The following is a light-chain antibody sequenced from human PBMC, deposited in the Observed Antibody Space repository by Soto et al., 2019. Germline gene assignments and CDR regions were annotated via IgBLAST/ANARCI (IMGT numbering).Light chain of an antibody. CDR3: QQYNNWPIT. CDR1: QSINTL. V-gene: IGKV3-15*01. Sequence: EVGLTQSPATLSVSPGEGATLSCRASQSINTLLAWYQQKPGQAPRLLIYRASTRATDIPARFSGSGSGTDFTLTISSLQSEDFAIYYCQQYNNWPITFGQGTRLEIK. J-gene: IGKJ5*01. CDR2: RAS.